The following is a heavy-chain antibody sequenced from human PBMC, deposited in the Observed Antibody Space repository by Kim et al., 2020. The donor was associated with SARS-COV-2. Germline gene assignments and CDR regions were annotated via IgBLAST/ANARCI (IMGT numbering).Heavy chain of an antibody. CDR1: GFTFSSYA. V-gene: IGHV3-23*01. CDR2: ISASGGGT. D-gene: IGHD3-10*01. CDR3: TKLLIYYGSGKGPHDY. Sequence: GGSLRLSCAASGFTFSSYAVSWVRQAPGKGLEWVSAISASGGGTYYADSVKGRFTISRDNSKSTLYLQMNSLRAEDTAVYYCTKLLIYYGSGKGPHDYWGQGTLVTVSS. J-gene: IGHJ4*02.